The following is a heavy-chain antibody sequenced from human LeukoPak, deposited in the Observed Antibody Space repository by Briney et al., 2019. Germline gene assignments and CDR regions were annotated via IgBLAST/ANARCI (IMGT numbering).Heavy chain of an antibody. CDR3: ARGKVATTRGGDY. J-gene: IGHJ4*02. CDR1: GFTFSSYS. D-gene: IGHD5-12*01. CDR2: ISSSGSTI. V-gene: IGHV3-48*04. Sequence: GGSLRLSCAASGFTFSSYSMNWVRQAPGKGLEWVSYISSSGSTIYYADSVKGRFTISRDNAKNSLYLQMNSLRAEDTAVYYCARGKVATTRGGDYWGQGTLVTVSS.